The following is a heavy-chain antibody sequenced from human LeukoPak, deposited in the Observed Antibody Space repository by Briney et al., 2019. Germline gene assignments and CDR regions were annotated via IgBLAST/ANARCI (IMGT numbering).Heavy chain of an antibody. V-gene: IGHV4-59*11. CDR1: DDSFSSHY. CDR3: ARDLVTVTKGFDI. D-gene: IGHD4-17*01. Sequence: SETLSLTCAVSDDSFSSHYWTWIQQPPGKGLEWIGYISYIGSTNYNPSLKSRVTISIDTSKNQFSLKLSSVTAADTAVYYCARDLVTVTKGFDIWGQGTMVSVSS. CDR2: ISYIGST. J-gene: IGHJ3*02.